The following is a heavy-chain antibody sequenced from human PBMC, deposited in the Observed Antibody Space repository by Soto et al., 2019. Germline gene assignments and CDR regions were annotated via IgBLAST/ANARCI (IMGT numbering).Heavy chain of an antibody. CDR3: ARCYCSVGSCYTCWHFDL. D-gene: IGHD2-15*01. CDR1: GYTFMNYA. J-gene: IGHJ2*01. CDR2: ISPSTGNT. V-gene: IGHV1-18*01. Sequence: QVQLVQSGAEVKEPGASVKLSCQASGYTFMNYAISWVRQAPGQGLEWMGWISPSTGNTDQAQNFQGRVTMTLDTSTNTANMELRTLRSDVSSVYYCARCYCSVGSCYTCWHFDLWGRGTLVTVSS.